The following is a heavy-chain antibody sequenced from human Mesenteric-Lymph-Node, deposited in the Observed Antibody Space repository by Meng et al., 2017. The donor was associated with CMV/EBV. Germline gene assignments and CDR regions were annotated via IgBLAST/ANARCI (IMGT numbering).Heavy chain of an antibody. CDR2: IYYDESKK. CDR3: AKMAFGELAHFDY. V-gene: IGHV3-33*06. J-gene: IGHJ4*02. Sequence: GESLKISCTASGFSFNSYGMNWVRQAPGKGLEWVALIYYDESKKYYADSVKGRFTIARDNSKNSLYLEMNSVRADDTAVYYCAKMAFGELAHFDYWGQGTLVTVSS. CDR1: GFSFNSYG. D-gene: IGHD3-10*01.